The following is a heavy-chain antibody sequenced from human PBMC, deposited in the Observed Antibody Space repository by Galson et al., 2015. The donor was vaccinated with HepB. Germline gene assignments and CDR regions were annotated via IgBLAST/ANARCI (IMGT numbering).Heavy chain of an antibody. CDR2: TYYRSKWYL. D-gene: IGHD6-13*01. Sequence: CAISGDSVSSKSAIWNWIRQSPSRGLEWLGRTYYRSKWYLHYADSVRGRITINPDTSKNQFSLQLNSVTPEDTAMYYCARLDPGGDSWLLNYFDYWGQGTLVTVSP. CDR1: GDSVSSKSAI. V-gene: IGHV6-1*01. CDR3: ARLDPGGDSWLLNYFDY. J-gene: IGHJ4*02.